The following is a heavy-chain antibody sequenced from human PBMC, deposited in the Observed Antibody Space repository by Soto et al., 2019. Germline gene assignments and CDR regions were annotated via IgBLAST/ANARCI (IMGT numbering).Heavy chain of an antibody. D-gene: IGHD6-13*01. V-gene: IGHV4-39*01. CDR1: GGSISSSSYY. CDR3: ARHFEVFEGVAADLYYYYGMDV. Sequence: QLQLQESGPGLVKPSETLSLTCTVSGGSISSSSYYWGWIRQPPGKGLEWIGSIYYSGSTYYNPSLKSRVTISVDTSKNQFSLKLSSVTAADTAVYYCARHFEVFEGVAADLYYYYGMDVWGQGTTVTVSS. J-gene: IGHJ6*02. CDR2: IYYSGST.